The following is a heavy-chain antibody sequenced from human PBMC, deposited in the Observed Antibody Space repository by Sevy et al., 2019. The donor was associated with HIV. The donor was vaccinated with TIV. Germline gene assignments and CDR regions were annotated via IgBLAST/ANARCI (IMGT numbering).Heavy chain of an antibody. J-gene: IGHJ5*02. D-gene: IGHD3-16*01. CDR1: GGSISSSRHY. CDR3: ARHPLGNWFDL. CDR2: RFYSGGA. V-gene: IGHV4-39*01. Sequence: SETLSLTCNVSGGSISSSRHYWGWIRQSPGKSLEWIGSRFYSGGAYYNPSLQSRVTMSVDTSKNQFSLNVNSVTAADSAVYYCARHPLGNWFDLWGQGILVTVSS.